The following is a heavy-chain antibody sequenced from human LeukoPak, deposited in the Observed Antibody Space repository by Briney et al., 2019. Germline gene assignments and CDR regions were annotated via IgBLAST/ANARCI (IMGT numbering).Heavy chain of an antibody. J-gene: IGHJ3*02. CDR1: GGSFSGYY. CDR2: INHSGST. V-gene: IGHV4-34*01. Sequence: SETLSLTCAVYGGSFSGYYWSWIRQPPGKGLEWIGEINHSGSTKYNPSLKSRVTISVGTSKNQFSLKLSSVTAADTAVYYCASPGGCSGGSCYSVGQAFDIWGQGTMVTVSS. D-gene: IGHD2-15*01. CDR3: ASPGGCSGGSCYSVGQAFDI.